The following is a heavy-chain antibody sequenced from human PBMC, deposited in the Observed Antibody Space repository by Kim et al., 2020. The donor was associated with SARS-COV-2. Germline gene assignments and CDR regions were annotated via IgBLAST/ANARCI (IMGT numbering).Heavy chain of an antibody. J-gene: IGHJ4*02. D-gene: IGHD6-6*01. Sequence: ADSVKGRFTISRDNAKNSLYLQMNSLRAEDTALYYCAKDTNEYTDTSIFDSWGQGTLVTVSS. CDR3: AKDTNEYTDTSIFDS. V-gene: IGHV3-9*01.